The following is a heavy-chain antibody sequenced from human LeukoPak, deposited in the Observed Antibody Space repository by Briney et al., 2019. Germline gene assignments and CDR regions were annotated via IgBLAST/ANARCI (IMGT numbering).Heavy chain of an antibody. CDR2: ISYDGSNK. J-gene: IGHJ3*02. V-gene: IGHV3-30-3*01. CDR1: GFTFSSYA. Sequence: GRSLRLSCAASGFTFSSYAMHWVRQAPGKGLEWVAVISYDGSNKYYADSVKGRFTISRDNSKNTLYLQMNSLRAEDTAVYYCARERIRAARPRGDAFDIWGQGTMVTVSS. D-gene: IGHD6-6*01. CDR3: ARERIRAARPRGDAFDI.